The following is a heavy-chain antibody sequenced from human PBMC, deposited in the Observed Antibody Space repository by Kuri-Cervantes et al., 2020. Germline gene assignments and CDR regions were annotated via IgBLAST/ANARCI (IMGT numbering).Heavy chain of an antibody. V-gene: IGHV3-21*04. CDR3: AKGLWFGELLSYFDY. D-gene: IGHD3-10*01. CDR2: ISSGSAYV. CDR1: GSTFSSYA. Sequence: GGSLRFSCAASGSTFSSYAMHWVRQAPGKGLEWVSSISSGSAYVYYADSVKGRFTISRDNAKNSLYLQMNSLRAEDTALYYCAKGLWFGELLSYFDYWGQGTLVTVSS. J-gene: IGHJ4*02.